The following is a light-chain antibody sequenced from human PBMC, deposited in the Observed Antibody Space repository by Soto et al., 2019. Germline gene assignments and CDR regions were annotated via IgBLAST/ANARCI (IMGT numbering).Light chain of an antibody. V-gene: IGLV1-47*01. Sequence: QAVVTQPPSASGTPGQRVTISCSGYSSTVGSNHVYWYQKFPGMAPKLLISKNNQRPSGVPYRFSGSKSGTSASLAISGLRSDDEDDYYCAAWDDNFSTYVFGSGTKLTVL. CDR2: KNN. J-gene: IGLJ1*01. CDR3: AAWDDNFSTYV. CDR1: SSTVGSNH.